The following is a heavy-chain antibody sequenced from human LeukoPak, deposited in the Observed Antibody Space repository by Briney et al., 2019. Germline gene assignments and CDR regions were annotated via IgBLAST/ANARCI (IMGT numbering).Heavy chain of an antibody. Sequence: PGGSLRLSCAASGFTVSSYEMNWVRQAPGKGLEWVSYISSSGSTIYYADSVKGRFTISRDNAKNSLYLQMNSLRAEDTAVYYCATASERYDYVWGSYRPPEYWGQGTLVTVSS. CDR3: ATASERYDYVWGSYRPPEY. V-gene: IGHV3-48*03. D-gene: IGHD3-16*02. CDR2: ISSSGSTI. J-gene: IGHJ4*02. CDR1: GFTVSSYE.